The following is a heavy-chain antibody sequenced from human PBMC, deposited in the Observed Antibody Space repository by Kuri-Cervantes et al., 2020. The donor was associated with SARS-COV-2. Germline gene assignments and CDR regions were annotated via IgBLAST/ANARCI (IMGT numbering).Heavy chain of an antibody. CDR2: VHSSGST. Sequence: SETLSLTCRVSRVSINSHGSITSNFWTWIRQPPGRGLEWIGDVHSSGSTNYNPSLESRVTISTDTSKNQFSLRLNSVTSADTAVYFCARSQVVRHLDWSSELSYRYYMDVWGKGTTVTVSS. CDR1: RVSINSHGSITSNF. J-gene: IGHJ6*04. D-gene: IGHD3-9*01. V-gene: IGHV4-61*08. CDR3: ARSQVVRHLDWSSELSYRYYMDV.